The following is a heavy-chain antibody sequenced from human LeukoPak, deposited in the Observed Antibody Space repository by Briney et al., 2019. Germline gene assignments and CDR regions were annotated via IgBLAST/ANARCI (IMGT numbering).Heavy chain of an antibody. V-gene: IGHV3-7*01. Sequence: PGGSLRLSCAASGFTFSSYWMSWVRQAPGKGLEWVANIKQDGSEKYYVDSVKGRFTISRDNAKNSLYLQMNRLRAEDTAVYYCARENSGPYFDYWGQGTLVTVSS. CDR3: ARENSGPYFDY. CDR1: GFTFSSYW. J-gene: IGHJ4*02. D-gene: IGHD1-26*01. CDR2: IKQDGSEK.